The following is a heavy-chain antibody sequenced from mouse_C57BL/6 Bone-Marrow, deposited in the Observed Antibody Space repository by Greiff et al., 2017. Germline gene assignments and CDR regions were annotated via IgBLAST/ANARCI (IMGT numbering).Heavy chain of an antibody. D-gene: IGHD1-1*01. Sequence: EVKLMESGGGLVKPGGSLKLSCAASGFTFSDYGMHWVRQAPEKGLERVAYISSGSSTIYYADTVKGRFTISRDNAKNTLFLQMTSLRSEDTAMYYCALITTAFYYAMDYWGQGTSVTVSS. CDR3: ALITTAFYYAMDY. CDR2: ISSGSSTI. CDR1: GFTFSDYG. V-gene: IGHV5-17*01. J-gene: IGHJ4*01.